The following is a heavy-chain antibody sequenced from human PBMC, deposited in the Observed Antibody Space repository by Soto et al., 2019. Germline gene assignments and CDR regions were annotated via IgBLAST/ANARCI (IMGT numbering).Heavy chain of an antibody. CDR1: GFAFSDYY. V-gene: IGHV3-11*01. J-gene: IGHJ4*02. Sequence: PGGSLRLSCAASGFAFSDYYMSWIRQAPGKGLEWVSYISSSGSTIYYADSVKGRFTISRDNAKNSLYLQMNSLRSDDTAVYYWGRGPAYYGWGSYVNYGGQGPRVPVSS. CDR3: GRGPAYYGWGSYVNY. D-gene: IGHD3-10*01. CDR2: ISSSGSTI.